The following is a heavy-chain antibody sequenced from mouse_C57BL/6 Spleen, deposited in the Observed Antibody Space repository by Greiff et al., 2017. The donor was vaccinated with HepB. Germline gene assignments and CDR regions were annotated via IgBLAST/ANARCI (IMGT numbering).Heavy chain of an antibody. CDR3: ARYGYDYYAMDY. J-gene: IGHJ4*01. V-gene: IGHV1-20*01. Sequence: EVKLQESGPELVKPGDSVKISCKASGYSFTGYFMNWVMQSHGKSLEWIGRINPYNGDTFYNQKFKGKATLTVDKSSSTAHMELRSLTSEDSAVYYCARYGYDYYAMDYWGQGTSVTVSS. D-gene: IGHD2-2*01. CDR2: INPYNGDT. CDR1: GYSFTGYF.